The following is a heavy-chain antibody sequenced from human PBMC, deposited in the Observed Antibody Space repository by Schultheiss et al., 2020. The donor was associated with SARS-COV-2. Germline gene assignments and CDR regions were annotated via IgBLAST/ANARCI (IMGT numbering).Heavy chain of an antibody. J-gene: IGHJ6*03. CDR3: ARQYYYYYYMDV. V-gene: IGHV4-34*01. Sequence: SQTLSLTCTVSGGSISSYYWSWIRQPPGKGLEWIGEINHSGSTNYNPSLKSRVTMSVDTSKNQFSLKLSSVTAADTAVYYCARQYYYYYYMDVWGKGTTVTVSS. CDR2: INHSGST. CDR1: GGSISSYY.